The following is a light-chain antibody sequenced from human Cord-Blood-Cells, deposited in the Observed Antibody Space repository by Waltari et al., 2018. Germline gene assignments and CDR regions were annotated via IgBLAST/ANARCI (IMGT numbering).Light chain of an antibody. CDR2: KDR. J-gene: IGLJ2*01. CDR1: ALPKQY. V-gene: IGLV3-25*03. CDR3: QAADSSGTYVV. Sequence: SYELPQPPSVSESPGQTDRITCSGDALPKQYAYWYQQKPGQAPLLVIYKDRERPSGIPERFSGASAGTTVTLTSSGVQAEDEADYYCQAADSSGTYVVFGGGTKLTVL.